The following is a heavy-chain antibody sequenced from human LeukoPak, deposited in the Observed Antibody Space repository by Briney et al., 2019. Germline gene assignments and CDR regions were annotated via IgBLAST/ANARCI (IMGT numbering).Heavy chain of an antibody. Sequence: SETLSLTCTVSGYSISTGYYWDRIRQPPGQGLEWIGTFYHGGSTYYNPSLKSRVTISVDTSKNQFSLNLTSVTAADTAVYYCAKSNGYGLVDIWGQGTMVTVSS. J-gene: IGHJ3*02. CDR2: FYHGGST. V-gene: IGHV4-38-2*02. D-gene: IGHD3-10*01. CDR3: AKSNGYGLVDI. CDR1: GYSISTGYY.